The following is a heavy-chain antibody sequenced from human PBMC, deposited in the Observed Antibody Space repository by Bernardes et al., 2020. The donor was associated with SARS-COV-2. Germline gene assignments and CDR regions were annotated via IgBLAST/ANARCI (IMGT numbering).Heavy chain of an antibody. J-gene: IGHJ6*02. Sequence: ASVKVSCKASGYTFTGYYMHWVRQAPGQGLEWMGWINPNSGGTNYAQKFQGRVTMTRDTSISTAYMELSRLRSDDTAVYYCARTYSSSSLGYYYYGMDVWGQGTTVTVSS. CDR1: GYTFTGYY. CDR3: ARTYSSSSLGYYYYGMDV. V-gene: IGHV1-2*02. D-gene: IGHD6-6*01. CDR2: INPNSGGT.